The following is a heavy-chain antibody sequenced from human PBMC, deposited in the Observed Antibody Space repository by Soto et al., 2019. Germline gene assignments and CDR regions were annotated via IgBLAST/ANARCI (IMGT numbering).Heavy chain of an antibody. CDR1: GFTFSSYA. V-gene: IGHV3-30-3*01. Sequence: GGSLRLSCAASGFTFSSYAMHWVRQAPGKGLEWVAVISYDGSNKYYADSVKGRFTISRDNSKNTLYLQMNSLRAEDTAVYYCARGQATVVTLGAFDIWGQGTMVTVSS. CDR3: ARGQATVVTLGAFDI. J-gene: IGHJ3*02. D-gene: IGHD4-17*01. CDR2: ISYDGSNK.